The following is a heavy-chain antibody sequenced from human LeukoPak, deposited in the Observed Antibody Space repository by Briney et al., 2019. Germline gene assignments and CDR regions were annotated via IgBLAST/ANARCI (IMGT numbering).Heavy chain of an antibody. CDR3: ARVPRWLQLFDY. CDR1: GYTFTSYD. J-gene: IGHJ4*02. CDR2: MNPNSGNT. V-gene: IGHV1-8*02. Sequence: ASVKVTCKASGYTFTSYDINWVRQATGQGLEWMGWMNPNSGNTGYAQKLQGRVTMTTDTSTSTAYMELRSLRSDDTAVYYCARVPRWLQLFDYWGQGTLVTVSS. D-gene: IGHD5-24*01.